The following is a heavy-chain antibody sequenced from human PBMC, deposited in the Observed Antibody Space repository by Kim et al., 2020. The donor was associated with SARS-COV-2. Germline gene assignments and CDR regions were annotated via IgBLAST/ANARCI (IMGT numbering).Heavy chain of an antibody. CDR1: GGSISSGGYY. Sequence: SETLSLTCTVSGGSISSGGYYWSWIRQHPGKGLEWIGYIYYSGSTYYNPSLKSRVTISVDTSKNQFSLKLSSVTAADTAVYYCARDLRNGLLIPTSMKNATYYFDYWGQGTLVTVSS. CDR2: IYYSGST. CDR3: ARDLRNGLLIPTSMKNATYYFDY. V-gene: IGHV4-31*03. D-gene: IGHD2-8*01. J-gene: IGHJ4*02.